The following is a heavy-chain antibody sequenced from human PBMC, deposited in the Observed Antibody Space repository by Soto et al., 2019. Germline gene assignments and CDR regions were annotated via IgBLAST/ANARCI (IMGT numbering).Heavy chain of an antibody. D-gene: IGHD3-10*01. CDR1: GGSISSSSYY. J-gene: IGHJ4*02. V-gene: IGHV4-39*01. Sequence: SETLSLTCTVSGGSISSSSYYWGWIRQPPGKGLEWIGSIYYSGSTYYNPSLKSRVTISVDTSKNQFSLKLSSVTAADTAVYYCASRWRGSGRKGLDYWGQGTLVTVSS. CDR2: IYYSGST. CDR3: ASRWRGSGRKGLDY.